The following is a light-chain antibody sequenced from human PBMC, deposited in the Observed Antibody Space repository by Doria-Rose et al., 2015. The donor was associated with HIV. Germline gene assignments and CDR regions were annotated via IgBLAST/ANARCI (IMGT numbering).Light chain of an antibody. Sequence: DVQLTQSPPSLSASVGDRVTITCRASQGITSNLNWYQQKAGKAPKLLIFTATTLQSGVPSRFSGGGSGTDFTLTISSLQPEDFATYYCQQTYSLPYSFGQGTELDIE. J-gene: IGKJ2*01. CDR1: QGITSN. V-gene: IGKV1-39*01. CDR2: TAT. CDR3: QQTYSLPYS.